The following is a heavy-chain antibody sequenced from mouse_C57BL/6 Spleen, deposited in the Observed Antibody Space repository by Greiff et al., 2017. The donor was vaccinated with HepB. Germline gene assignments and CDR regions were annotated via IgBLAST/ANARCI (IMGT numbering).Heavy chain of an antibody. CDR3: AISNYYGSHDYFDY. D-gene: IGHD1-1*01. Sequence: VMLVESGPELVKPGASVKISCKASGYAFSSSWMNWVKQRPGKGLEWIGRIYPGDGDTNYNGKFKGKATLTADKSSSTAYMQLSSLTSEDSAVYFCAISNYYGSHDYFDYWGQGTTLTVSS. CDR1: GYAFSSSW. V-gene: IGHV1-82*01. CDR2: IYPGDGDT. J-gene: IGHJ2*01.